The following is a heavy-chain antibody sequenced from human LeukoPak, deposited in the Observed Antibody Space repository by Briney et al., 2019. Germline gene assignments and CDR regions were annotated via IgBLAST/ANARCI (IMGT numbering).Heavy chain of an antibody. Sequence: GGSLTLSCAASGFTFSNYWMTWVRQAPGKGLEWVGNINKEGTEKYYVDSVKGRFTISRANAQKLVYLQLHSLRAEDTAVYYCAGEGYHSLYLLPTSRGFDNYYMGVWGKGTTVTVPS. CDR2: INKEGTEK. CDR1: GFTFSNYW. CDR3: AGEGYHSLYLLPTSRGFDNYYMGV. V-gene: IGHV3-7*01. D-gene: IGHD6-13*01. J-gene: IGHJ6*03.